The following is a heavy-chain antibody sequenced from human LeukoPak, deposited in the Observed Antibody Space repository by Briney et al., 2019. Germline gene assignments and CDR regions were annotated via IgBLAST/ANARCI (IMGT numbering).Heavy chain of an antibody. J-gene: IGHJ4*02. V-gene: IGHV1-46*01. Sequence: ASVKVSCKASGYTFTSYYMHWVRQAPGQGLEWVGIINPSAGSTSYARKFQGRVTMTRDTSTSTVYMELSSLRSEDTAVYYCARVLADARGDYFDYWGQGTLVTVSS. D-gene: IGHD6-19*01. CDR3: ARVLADARGDYFDY. CDR2: INPSAGST. CDR1: GYTFTSYY.